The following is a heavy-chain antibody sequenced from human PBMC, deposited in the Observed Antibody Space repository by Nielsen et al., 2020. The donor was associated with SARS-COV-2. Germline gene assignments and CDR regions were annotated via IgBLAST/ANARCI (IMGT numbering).Heavy chain of an antibody. CDR2: IIPIFGTA. J-gene: IGHJ6*02. CDR1: GGTFSSYA. Sequence: SVKVSCKASGGTFSSYAISWVRQAPGQGLEWMGGIIPIFGTASYAQKFQGRVTITADESTSTAYMELSSLRSEDTAVYYCARVEYCSGGSCSVYYYYGMDVWGQGTTVTVSS. V-gene: IGHV1-69*13. CDR3: ARVEYCSGGSCSVYYYYGMDV. D-gene: IGHD2-15*01.